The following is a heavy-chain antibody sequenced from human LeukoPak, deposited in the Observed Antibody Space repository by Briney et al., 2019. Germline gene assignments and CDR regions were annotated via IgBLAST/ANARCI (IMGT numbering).Heavy chain of an antibody. D-gene: IGHD6-13*01. Sequence: PGGSLRLSCAASGFTFSTYGVHWVRQAPGKGLEWVAVISYDGSNKYYADSAKGRFTISRDNSKNRLDLQMNSLRPEDTAVYYCAKDFGTSWGFDGDYWGQGTLVTVSS. CDR1: GFTFSTYG. CDR2: ISYDGSNK. V-gene: IGHV3-30*18. J-gene: IGHJ4*02. CDR3: AKDFGTSWGFDGDY.